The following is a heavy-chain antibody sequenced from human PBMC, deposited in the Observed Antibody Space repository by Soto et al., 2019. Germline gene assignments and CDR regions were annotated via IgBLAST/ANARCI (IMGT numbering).Heavy chain of an antibody. J-gene: IGHJ4*02. D-gene: IGHD3-10*01. Sequence: QVQLVQSGAEVKKPGSSVKVSCTASGDTFNSYTFSWVRQAPGQGLEWMGRIIPVLSMSTYARKFQGRVSXXXDXXTNTVHMEFYSLQSDDTATYSCVRSYGSGSRPFDYWGQGTLVTVSS. CDR1: GDTFNSYT. CDR2: IIPVLSMS. CDR3: VRSYGSGSRPFDY. V-gene: IGHV1-69*02.